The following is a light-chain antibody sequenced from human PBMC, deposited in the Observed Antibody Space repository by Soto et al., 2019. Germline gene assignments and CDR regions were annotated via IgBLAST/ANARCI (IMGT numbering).Light chain of an antibody. CDR1: HSIRTY. J-gene: IGKJ3*01. V-gene: IGKV1-39*01. Sequence: DIQMTQSPSTLSASEGDRVTISCRTSHSIRTYLNWYQQKLGKAPKVLIYAASNLQSGVPSRFSGSGSGTDFTLTISSLQPEDFATYYCQQGYNTSSPFGPGTKVDIK. CDR3: QQGYNTSSP. CDR2: AAS.